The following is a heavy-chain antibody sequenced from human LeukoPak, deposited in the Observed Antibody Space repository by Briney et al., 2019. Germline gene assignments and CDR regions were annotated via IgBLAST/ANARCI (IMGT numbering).Heavy chain of an antibody. V-gene: IGHV3-21*01. CDR3: ARFRPYCSGGSCYLRGFDY. CDR2: ISSSSSYI. CDR1: GFTFSSYS. Sequence: GGSLRLSCAASGFTFSSYSMNWVRQAPGKGLEWVSSISSSSSYIYYADSVKGRFTISRDNAKNSLYLQMNSLGAEDTAVYYCARFRPYCSGGSCYLRGFDYWGQGTLVTVSS. J-gene: IGHJ4*02. D-gene: IGHD2-15*01.